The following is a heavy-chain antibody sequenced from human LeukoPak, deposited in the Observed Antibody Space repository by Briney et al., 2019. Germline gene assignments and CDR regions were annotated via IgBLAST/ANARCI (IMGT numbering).Heavy chain of an antibody. D-gene: IGHD6-19*01. CDR2: ISGSGGST. CDR1: GFTFSSYA. V-gene: IGHV3-23*01. Sequence: GASLRLSCAASGFTFSSYAMSWVRQAPGKGLEWVSVISGSGGSTEYADSVKGRSTISRDNSKNTLYLQMNSLRAEDTAVYYCAKGSGWYVWGQGTLVTVSS. J-gene: IGHJ4*02. CDR3: AKGSGWYV.